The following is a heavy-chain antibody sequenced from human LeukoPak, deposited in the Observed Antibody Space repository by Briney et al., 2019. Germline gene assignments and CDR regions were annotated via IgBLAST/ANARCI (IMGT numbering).Heavy chain of an antibody. Sequence: ASVKVSCKVSGYTLTELSMHWVRQAPGKGLEWMGGFDPEDGETIYAQKFQGRVTMTEDTSTDTAYMELRSLRSDDTAVYYCARDLGYYYDSSGYDNWFDPWGQGTLVTVSS. D-gene: IGHD3-22*01. J-gene: IGHJ5*02. CDR2: FDPEDGET. V-gene: IGHV1-24*01. CDR3: ARDLGYYYDSSGYDNWFDP. CDR1: GYTLTELS.